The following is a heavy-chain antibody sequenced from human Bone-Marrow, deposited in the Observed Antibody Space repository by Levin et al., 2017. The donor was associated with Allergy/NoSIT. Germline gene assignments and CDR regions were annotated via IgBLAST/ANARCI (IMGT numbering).Heavy chain of an antibody. CDR1: GDSVSSATYY. D-gene: IGHD3-10*01. J-gene: IGHJ1*01. CDR2: IYYSGST. CDR3: ARGGNLYYYGSGRSFHH. V-gene: IGHV4-61*01. Sequence: SQTLSLTCTVSGDSVSSATYYWSWIRQPPGKGLEWIGFIYYSGSTSYNPSLKSRVTISVDTSRNQFSLTLTSVTAADTAVYYCARGGNLYYYGSGRSFHHWGQGTLVTVSS.